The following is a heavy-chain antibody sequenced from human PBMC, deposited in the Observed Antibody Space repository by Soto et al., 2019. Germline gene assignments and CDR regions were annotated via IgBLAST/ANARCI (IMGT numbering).Heavy chain of an antibody. J-gene: IGHJ4*02. D-gene: IGHD1-26*01. CDR3: ARTVGAAYYFDI. Sequence: PSQTLSLTCTLSADSMTKYYRSWIRQPAGTGLEWIGRVYTSGSTNYNPSLKSRVTMSIDTSNNHFSLTLKSVPAADTAVYYCARTVGAAYYFDIWGQGALDTVSS. CDR1: ADSMTKYY. V-gene: IGHV4-4*07. CDR2: VYTSGST.